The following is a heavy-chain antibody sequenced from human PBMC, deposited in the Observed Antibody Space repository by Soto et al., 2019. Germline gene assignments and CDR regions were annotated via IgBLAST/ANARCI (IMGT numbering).Heavy chain of an antibody. CDR3: AREGNYVRHYYGMDV. J-gene: IGHJ6*02. CDR1: GGSISSYY. Sequence: SETLSLTCTVSGGSISSYYWSWIRQPPGKGLEWIGYIYYSGSTNYNPSLKSRVTISVDTSKNQFSLKLSSVTAADTAVYYCAREGNYVRHYYGMDVWGQGTTVTVSS. D-gene: IGHD1-7*01. V-gene: IGHV4-59*01. CDR2: IYYSGST.